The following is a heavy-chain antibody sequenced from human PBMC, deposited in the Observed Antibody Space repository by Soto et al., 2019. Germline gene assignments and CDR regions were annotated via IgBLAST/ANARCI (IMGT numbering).Heavy chain of an antibody. Sequence: GGSQSLSCAASGFTFSGYAMSWVRQAPGKGLEWVSAISGSGGTTYYADSVKGRFTFSRDNSKNTLYLQMNSLRAEDTAVYYCAKTANGWFSAFDIWGQGTMVTVSS. D-gene: IGHD6-19*01. J-gene: IGHJ3*02. V-gene: IGHV3-23*01. CDR3: AKTANGWFSAFDI. CDR1: GFTFSGYA. CDR2: ISGSGGTT.